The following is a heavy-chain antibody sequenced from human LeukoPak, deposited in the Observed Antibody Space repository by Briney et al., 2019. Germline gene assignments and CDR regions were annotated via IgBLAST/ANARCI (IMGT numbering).Heavy chain of an antibody. Sequence: ASVKVSCKASGYTFTSYAMNWVRQAPGQGLEWMGWINTNTGNPTYAQGFTGRFVFSLGTSVSTAYLQISGLKAEDTAVYYCARESWDFGVEYDYWGQGTLVTVSS. CDR2: INTNTGNP. V-gene: IGHV7-4-1*02. J-gene: IGHJ4*02. CDR3: ARESWDFGVEYDY. CDR1: GYTFTSYA. D-gene: IGHD3-3*01.